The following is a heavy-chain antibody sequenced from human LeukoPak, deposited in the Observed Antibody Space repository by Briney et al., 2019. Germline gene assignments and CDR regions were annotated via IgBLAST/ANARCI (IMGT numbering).Heavy chain of an antibody. CDR3: ARGPIHLWLHNGMDV. J-gene: IGHJ6*02. CDR2: IRSKAYGGTT. Sequence: SLRLSCTASGFIFGDHAMSWVRQAPGKGLEWVGFIRSKAYGGTTEYAASVKGRLTISRDDSEGIAYLQMNSLRIDDTAVYYCARGPIHLWLHNGMDVWGQGTTVIVFS. V-gene: IGHV3-49*04. CDR1: GFIFGDHA. D-gene: IGHD5-12*01.